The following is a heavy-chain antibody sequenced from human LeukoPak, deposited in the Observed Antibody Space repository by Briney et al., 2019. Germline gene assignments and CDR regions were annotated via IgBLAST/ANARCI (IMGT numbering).Heavy chain of an antibody. Sequence: GGSLRLSCAASGFTFSSYGMHWVRQAPGKGLEWVAVIPYDGSNKYYADSVKGRFTISRDNSKNTLYLQMNSLRAEDTAVYYCAKGLGGLFDYWGQGTLVTVSS. V-gene: IGHV3-30*18. J-gene: IGHJ4*02. CDR2: IPYDGSNK. CDR3: AKGLGGLFDY. CDR1: GFTFSSYG. D-gene: IGHD4-23*01.